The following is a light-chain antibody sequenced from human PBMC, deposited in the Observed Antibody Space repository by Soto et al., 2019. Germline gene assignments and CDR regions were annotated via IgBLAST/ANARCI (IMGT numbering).Light chain of an antibody. CDR3: KSYDTSRRAPYV. J-gene: IGLJ1*01. V-gene: IGLV1-40*01. Sequence: QSALTQPPSVSGSPGQRITISCTGGSSNIGACYDVYWYRHLPGTAPKLLIYGSSTRPSGVPDRFSGYKSGTSASLAITGLQAEDEALYYCKSYDTSRRAPYVFGAGTKLTVL. CDR1: SSNIGACYD. CDR2: GSS.